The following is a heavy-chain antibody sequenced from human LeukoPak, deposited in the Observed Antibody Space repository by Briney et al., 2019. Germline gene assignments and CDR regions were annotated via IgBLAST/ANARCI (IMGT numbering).Heavy chain of an antibody. D-gene: IGHD6-19*01. CDR3: ARDPGTVADTYFDY. Sequence: GASLRLSCAASGFTFSSYKMNWVRQAPGKGLEWVSYISGDSRYIYYADSLKGRFTISRDNAKNSLHLQMNSLRAEDTAVYYCARDPGTVADTYFDYWGPGTLVTVSS. J-gene: IGHJ4*02. CDR1: GFTFSSYK. CDR2: ISGDSRYI. V-gene: IGHV3-21*01.